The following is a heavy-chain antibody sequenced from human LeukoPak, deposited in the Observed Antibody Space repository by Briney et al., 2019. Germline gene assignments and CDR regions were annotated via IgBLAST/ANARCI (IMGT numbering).Heavy chain of an antibody. CDR3: AKDLIYDSSGYYYGYFDY. CDR2: ISGSGGST. D-gene: IGHD3-22*01. J-gene: IGHJ4*02. Sequence: PGGSLRLSCAASGFTFSSYAMSWVRQAPGKGLEWVSAISGSGGSTYYADSVKGRFTISRDNSKNTLYLQMNSLRAEDTAVYYCAKDLIYDSSGYYYGYFDYWGQGTLATVSS. CDR1: GFTFSSYA. V-gene: IGHV3-23*01.